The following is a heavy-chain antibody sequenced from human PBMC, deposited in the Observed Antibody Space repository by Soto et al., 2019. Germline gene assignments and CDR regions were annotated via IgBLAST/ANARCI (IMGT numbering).Heavy chain of an antibody. CDR3: ARVPDY. V-gene: IGHV4-30-2*01. Sequence: PSETLSLTCAVSGGSISSCGYSWSWIRQPPGKGLEWIGYIYHSGRTYYNPSLKSRVTISVDRSKNQFSLKLSSVTAADTAVYYCARVPDYWGQGTLVTVSS. CDR2: IYHSGRT. D-gene: IGHD2-2*01. CDR1: GGSISSCGYS. J-gene: IGHJ4*02.